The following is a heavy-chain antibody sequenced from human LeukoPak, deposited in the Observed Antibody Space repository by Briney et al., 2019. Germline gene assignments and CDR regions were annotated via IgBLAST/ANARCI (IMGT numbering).Heavy chain of an antibody. CDR3: ARCSEWFDP. Sequence: SETLSLTCTVSGGSIGSSSYYWGWIRQPPGKGLEWIGSIYYSGSTYYNPSLKSRVTISVDTSKNQFSLKLSSVTAADTAVYYCARCSEWFDPWGQGTLVTVSS. D-gene: IGHD6-6*01. V-gene: IGHV4-39*01. CDR2: IYYSGST. CDR1: GGSIGSSSYY. J-gene: IGHJ5*02.